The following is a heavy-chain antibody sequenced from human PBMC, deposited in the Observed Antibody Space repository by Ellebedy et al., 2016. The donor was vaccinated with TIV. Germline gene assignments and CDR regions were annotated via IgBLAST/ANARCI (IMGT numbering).Heavy chain of an antibody. CDR2: INGDGTST. V-gene: IGHV3-74*01. CDR1: GFTLSNYW. Sequence: ESLKISCAASGFTLSNYWMHWVRQAPGKGLVWVSRINGDGTSTNYADSVKGRFSISRDNAKNTLFLQMNSLRVEDTAVYYCAIVSECGGDCGWGQGTLVTVSS. CDR3: AIVSECGGDCG. D-gene: IGHD2-21*02. J-gene: IGHJ4*02.